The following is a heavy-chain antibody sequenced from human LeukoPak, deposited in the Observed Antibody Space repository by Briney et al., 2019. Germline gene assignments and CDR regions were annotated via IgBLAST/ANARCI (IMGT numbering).Heavy chain of an antibody. V-gene: IGHV4-59*08. Sequence: PSETLSLTCTVSVGSISIYYWGWIRQTPGRGLEWSVYIYYSEGTDSNTSLMSRVTISVDTSKNQISLKLSSVTAADTAVYYCARTYCRGGSCHFAYWGQGTLVTVSS. CDR2: IYYSEGT. CDR1: VGSISIYY. D-gene: IGHD2-15*01. J-gene: IGHJ4*02. CDR3: ARTYCRGGSCHFAY.